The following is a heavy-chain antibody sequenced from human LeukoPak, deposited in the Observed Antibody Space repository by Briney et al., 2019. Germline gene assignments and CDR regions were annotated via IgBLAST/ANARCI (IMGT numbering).Heavy chain of an antibody. CDR2: ISNNGGYT. Sequence: GGSLRLSGAASGFTFSSSAMSWVRQAPGKGLEWVSAISNNGGYTYYADSVQGRFTISRDNSKSTLCLQMNSLRAEDTAVYYCAKGGKWDVTPFDYWGQGTLVTVSS. CDR3: AKGGKWDVTPFDY. D-gene: IGHD1-26*01. CDR1: GFTFSSSA. J-gene: IGHJ4*02. V-gene: IGHV3-23*01.